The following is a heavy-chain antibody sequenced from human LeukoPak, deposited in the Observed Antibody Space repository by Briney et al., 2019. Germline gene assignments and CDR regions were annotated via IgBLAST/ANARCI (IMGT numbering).Heavy chain of an antibody. J-gene: IGHJ6*03. D-gene: IGHD3-9*01. V-gene: IGHV4-59*01. CDR1: GGSINSYY. CDR3: ATHHGVPYFDRLVDYYHYMDV. Sequence: PSETLSLTCTVAGGSINSYYGSWIRQPPGKGLEWIGYIYYRGSTNYNPSLKSRVTISVDTSKNQISLKLSSVTTANTAVYDSATHHGVPYFDRLVDYYHYMDVWGKGTTVTVSS. CDR2: IYYRGST.